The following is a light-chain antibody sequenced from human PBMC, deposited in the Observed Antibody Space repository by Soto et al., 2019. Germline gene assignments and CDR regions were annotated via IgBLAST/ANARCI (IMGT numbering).Light chain of an antibody. V-gene: IGKV1-39*01. CDR3: QQSYSTPLT. CDR1: QSISSY. Sequence: DIQMTQSPSSLSASVGDRVTITCRASQSISSYLNWYQQKPGKAPKLLIYAASSLQSGVPSRFSGSGSGTDFTLTISSLQPEDFATYYWQQSYSTPLTCGGGTKGEIK. J-gene: IGKJ4*01. CDR2: AAS.